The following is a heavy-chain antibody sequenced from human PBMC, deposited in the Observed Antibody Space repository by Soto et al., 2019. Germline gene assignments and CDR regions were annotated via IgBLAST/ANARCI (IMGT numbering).Heavy chain of an antibody. CDR3: ARAYRYYGMDV. D-gene: IGHD3-16*02. Sequence: GGSLRLSCAASGFTFSYHNMNWIRQAPGKGLEWISYIPSSSTSTIYYADSVKGRFTVSRDNAKSSMYLQMNSLRAEDTAVYHCARAYRYYGMDVWGQGTTVTVSS. CDR1: GFTFSYHN. V-gene: IGHV3-48*01. J-gene: IGHJ6*02. CDR2: IPSSSTSTI.